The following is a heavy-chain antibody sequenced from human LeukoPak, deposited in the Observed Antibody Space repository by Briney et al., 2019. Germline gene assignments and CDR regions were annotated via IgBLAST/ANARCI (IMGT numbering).Heavy chain of an antibody. CDR2: INDSGST. CDR1: VGSFNGYY. J-gene: IGHJ1*01. V-gene: IGHV4-34*01. D-gene: IGHD2-8*01. CDR3: ASSPYVAYFQH. Sequence: SETLSLTCAVYVGSFNGYYWTWIRQPPGKGLEWIGEINDSGSTDYNPSLKSRVTISVDTSKNQFSLKLSSVTAADTAVYYCASSPYVAYFQHWGQGTLVTVSS.